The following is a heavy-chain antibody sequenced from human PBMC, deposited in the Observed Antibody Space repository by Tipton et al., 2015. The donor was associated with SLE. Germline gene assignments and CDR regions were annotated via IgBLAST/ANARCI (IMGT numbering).Heavy chain of an antibody. Sequence: TLSLTCTVSGDSISNSNYFWGWIRQPPGKGPEWVATIYYTGSTYYNPSLRSRVTISIDTSNNQFSLKLSSVTAADTAVYYCARSSGYSSSWYKAFDIWGQGTMVTVSS. CDR3: ARSSGYSSSWYKAFDI. D-gene: IGHD6-13*01. J-gene: IGHJ3*02. CDR2: IYYTGST. CDR1: GDSISNSNYF. V-gene: IGHV4-39*07.